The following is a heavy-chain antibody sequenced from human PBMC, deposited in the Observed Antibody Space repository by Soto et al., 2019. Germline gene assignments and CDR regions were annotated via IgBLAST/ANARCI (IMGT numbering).Heavy chain of an antibody. Sequence: ASVKVSCKASGGTFSSYTISWVRQAPGQGLEWMGRIIPILGIANYAQKFQGRVTITADKSTSTAYMELSSLRSEDTAVYYCARDSSGYSSGWYNWGQGTLVTVSS. CDR2: IIPILGIA. CDR1: GGTFSSYT. J-gene: IGHJ4*02. D-gene: IGHD6-19*01. CDR3: ARDSSGYSSGWYN. V-gene: IGHV1-69*04.